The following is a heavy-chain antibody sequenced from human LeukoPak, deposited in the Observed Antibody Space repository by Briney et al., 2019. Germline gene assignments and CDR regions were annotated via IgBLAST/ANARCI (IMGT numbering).Heavy chain of an antibody. D-gene: IGHD3-10*01. J-gene: IGHJ3*02. CDR3: ARVRYYYNSFEAFDI. CDR2: IIPIFGTA. CDR1: GGTFNNSA. Sequence: SVKVSCKTSGGTFNNSAISWVRQAPGQGLEWMGGIIPIFGTANYAQKFQGRVTITADESTSTAYMELSSLRSEDTAVYYCARVRYYYNSFEAFDIWGQGTMVTVSS. V-gene: IGHV1-69*13.